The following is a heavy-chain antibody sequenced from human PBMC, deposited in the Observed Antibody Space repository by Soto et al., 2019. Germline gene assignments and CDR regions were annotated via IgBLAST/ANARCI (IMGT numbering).Heavy chain of an antibody. Sequence: SETLSLTCTVSGGSISSYYWSWIRQPPGKGLEWIGYIYYSGSTNYNPSLKSRVTISVDTSKNQFSLKLSSVTAADTAVYYCAKGGLDTIFGVVIKGNWFDPWGQGTLVTVSS. D-gene: IGHD3-3*01. CDR3: AKGGLDTIFGVVIKGNWFDP. V-gene: IGHV4-59*01. CDR1: GGSISSYY. CDR2: IYYSGST. J-gene: IGHJ5*02.